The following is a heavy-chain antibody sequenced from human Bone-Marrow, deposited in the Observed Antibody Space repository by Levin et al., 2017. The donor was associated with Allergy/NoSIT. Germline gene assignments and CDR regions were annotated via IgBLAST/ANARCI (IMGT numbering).Heavy chain of an antibody. CDR1: RFTFNTYA. D-gene: IGHD6-19*01. Sequence: SGGSLRLSCADSRFTFNTYAMTWVRQAPGKGLEWVSAISGSAGSIYYADSVKGRFTISRDNSKNTLYLQMNSLRAEDTAIYYCAKGWSAAVAGSDNWGQGTPVTVSS. V-gene: IGHV3-23*01. CDR2: ISGSAGSI. CDR3: AKGWSAAVAGSDN. J-gene: IGHJ4*02.